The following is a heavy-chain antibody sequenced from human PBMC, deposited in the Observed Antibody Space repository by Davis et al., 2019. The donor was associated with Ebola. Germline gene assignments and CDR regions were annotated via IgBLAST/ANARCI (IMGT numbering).Heavy chain of an antibody. Sequence: SGPTLAKPTETLTLTCTVSGFSRSNVAMGVSWIRQPPGRALEWLAHIFWSDENSREKRSYNSSLKTRLTISRDTSRSQVVLTMTNMDPKDTATYYCTRLAYTNGWFYFDSWGQGSLVTVSS. D-gene: IGHD2-8*01. J-gene: IGHJ4*02. V-gene: IGHV2-26*01. CDR1: GFSRSNVAMG. CDR2: IFWSDENSREKR. CDR3: TRLAYTNGWFYFDS.